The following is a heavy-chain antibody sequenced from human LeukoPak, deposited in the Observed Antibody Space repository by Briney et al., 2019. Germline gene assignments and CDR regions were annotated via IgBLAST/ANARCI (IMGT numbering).Heavy chain of an antibody. CDR3: ARLGGRYCGRSRCYLFRP. CDR2: FFSGDSEI. Sequence: PGEPLKISCLTSGYTFTAYWIGWLRRLPGKDLQWLVGFFSGDSEIRYSPSFQGQVTIAAGKSTKPAPLQWNSLTASDTAIYYCARLGGRYCGRSRCYLFRPWGQGTLVTVSS. J-gene: IGHJ5*02. V-gene: IGHV5-51*01. D-gene: IGHD2-2*01. CDR1: GYTFTAYW.